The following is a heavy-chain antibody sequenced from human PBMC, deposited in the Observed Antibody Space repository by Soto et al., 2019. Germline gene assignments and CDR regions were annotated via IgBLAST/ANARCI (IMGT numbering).Heavy chain of an antibody. CDR1: GFTFSSYW. D-gene: IGHD1-7*01. V-gene: IGHV3-7*01. J-gene: IGHJ4*02. CDR3: ARADDRLELDYFDY. CDR2: IKQDGSEK. Sequence: GGSLRLCCAASGFTFSSYWMSWVRQAPGKGLEWVANIKQDGSEKYYVDSVKGRFTISRDNAKNSLYLQMNSLRAEDTAVYYCARADDRLELDYFDYWGQGTLVTVSS.